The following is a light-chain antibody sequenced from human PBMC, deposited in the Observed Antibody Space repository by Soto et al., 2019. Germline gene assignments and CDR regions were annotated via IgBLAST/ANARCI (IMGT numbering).Light chain of an antibody. Sequence: IQMTQSPSSLSASVGDRVTLTCQASHDIKNYLIWYQQKAGRAPKLLIYDASSLGAWVSSRFSGSGSGTHFTLTITSLQPDDIATYYCQQFDSVPCTFGLWTKLEI. V-gene: IGKV1-33*01. CDR2: DAS. CDR1: HDIKNY. CDR3: QQFDSVPCT. J-gene: IGKJ2*02.